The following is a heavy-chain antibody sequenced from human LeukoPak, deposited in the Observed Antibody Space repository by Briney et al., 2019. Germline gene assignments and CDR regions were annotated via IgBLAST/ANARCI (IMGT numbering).Heavy chain of an antibody. CDR2: IYHSGST. CDR3: ARTTGTTTIDY. CDR1: GGSISSYY. D-gene: IGHD1-1*01. J-gene: IGHJ4*02. Sequence: SETLSLTCTVSGGSISSYYWGWIRQPPGKGLEWIGSIYHSGSTYYNPSLKSRVTISVDTSKNQFSLKLSSVTAADTAVYYCARTTGTTTIDYWGQGTLVTVSS. V-gene: IGHV4-38-2*02.